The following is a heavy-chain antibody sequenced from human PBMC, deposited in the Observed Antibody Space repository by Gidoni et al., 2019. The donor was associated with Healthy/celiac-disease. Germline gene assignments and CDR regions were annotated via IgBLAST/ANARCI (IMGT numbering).Heavy chain of an antibody. CDR2: ISYDGSNK. J-gene: IGHJ4*02. Sequence: QVQLVESGGGVVHPGRSLSIYCAASGFTFSSYGMHWVRQAPGKGLEWVAVISYDGSNKYYADSVKGRFTISRDNSKNTLYLQMNSLRAEDTAVYYCARGDFWSGGFFDYWGQGTLVTVSS. CDR3: ARGDFWSGGFFDY. D-gene: IGHD3-3*01. CDR1: GFTFSSYG. V-gene: IGHV3-30*03.